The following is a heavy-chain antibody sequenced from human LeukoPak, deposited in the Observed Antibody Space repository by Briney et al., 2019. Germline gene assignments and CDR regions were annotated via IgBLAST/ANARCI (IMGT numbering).Heavy chain of an antibody. J-gene: IGHJ6*02. CDR2: IRYDGSNK. D-gene: IGHD2-15*01. CDR1: GFTFSSYG. Sequence: PGGSLRLSCAASGFTFSSYGMHWVRQAPGKGLEWVAFIRYDGSNKYYADSVKGRFTISRDNSKNTLYLQMNSLRAEDTAAYYCAKDSHIVVVVAAPDYGMDVWGQGTTVTVSS. CDR3: AKDSHIVVVVAAPDYGMDV. V-gene: IGHV3-30*02.